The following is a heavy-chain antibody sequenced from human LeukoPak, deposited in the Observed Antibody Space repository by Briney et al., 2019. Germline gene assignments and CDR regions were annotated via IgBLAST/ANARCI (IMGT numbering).Heavy chain of an antibody. Sequence: GGSLRLSCAASGFTFSSYAMHWVRQAPGKGLEWVAVISYDGSNKYYADSVKGRFTISRDNSKNTLYLQMNSLRAEDTAVYYCARDRAGTGAFDIWGQGTMVTVSS. D-gene: IGHD6-19*01. CDR2: ISYDGSNK. CDR3: ARDRAGTGAFDI. V-gene: IGHV3-30-3*01. J-gene: IGHJ3*02. CDR1: GFTFSSYA.